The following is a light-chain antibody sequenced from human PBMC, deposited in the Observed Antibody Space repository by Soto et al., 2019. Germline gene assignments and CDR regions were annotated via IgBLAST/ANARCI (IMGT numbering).Light chain of an antibody. V-gene: IGKV1-33*01. Sequence: DIQLTQSPAPLSASVGARVSLTCQASQDVSTNLSWLQQKPARAPKLLIYGASYLETGVPSRSRGSGSGIDFTFTISSLQPEDVSTYYCRHYHNLPPFTFGPGTRVDVK. CDR1: QDVSTN. J-gene: IGKJ3*01. CDR2: GAS. CDR3: RHYHNLPPFT.